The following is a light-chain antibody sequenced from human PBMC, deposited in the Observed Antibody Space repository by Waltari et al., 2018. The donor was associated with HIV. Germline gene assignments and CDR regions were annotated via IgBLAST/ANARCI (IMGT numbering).Light chain of an antibody. CDR3: QTWGTGIQV. CDR2: VNGEGSH. Sequence: QLVLTQSPFASASLGASVKLTCTLSLGHRSYAIAWPQQQSEKGPRYVMKVNGEGSHIKGDGIPDRFSGSSSGAERYLTISSLQFEDEADYYCQTWGTGIQVFGGGTKLTVL. J-gene: IGLJ3*02. V-gene: IGLV4-69*02. CDR1: LGHRSYA.